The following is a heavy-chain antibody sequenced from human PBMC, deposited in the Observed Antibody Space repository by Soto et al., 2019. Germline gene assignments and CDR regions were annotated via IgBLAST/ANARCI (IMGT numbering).Heavy chain of an antibody. D-gene: IGHD4-4*01. J-gene: IGHJ1*01. Sequence: QVQVLQSGPEVKRPGASVTVSCKTSGYTFSTSGISWVRQAPGQGREWGGWIRPDNGNRKSAQRLQGRGTLTTDTTSRTAYMELRSLTSYDTAMYYCAGDTDYNRYNAWGQGTLVSVSS. CDR3: AGDTDYNRYNA. CDR2: IRPDNGNR. V-gene: IGHV1-18*01. CDR1: GYTFSTSG.